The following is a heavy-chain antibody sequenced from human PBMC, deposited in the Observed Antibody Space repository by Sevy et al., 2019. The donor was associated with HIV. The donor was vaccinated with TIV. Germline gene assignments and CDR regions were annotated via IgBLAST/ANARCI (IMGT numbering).Heavy chain of an antibody. CDR1: GFSFSIYW. Sequence: GGSLRLSCAASGFSFSIYWMHWVRQVPGKGLVWVSRINSDGSSTTYADSVKGRFTFSRDNAKNTLFLQMNSLRVEDAAVYYCVREGVGGYSYGFDYWGQGTLVTVSS. V-gene: IGHV3-74*03. D-gene: IGHD5-18*01. J-gene: IGHJ4*02. CDR2: INSDGSST. CDR3: VREGVGGYSYGFDY.